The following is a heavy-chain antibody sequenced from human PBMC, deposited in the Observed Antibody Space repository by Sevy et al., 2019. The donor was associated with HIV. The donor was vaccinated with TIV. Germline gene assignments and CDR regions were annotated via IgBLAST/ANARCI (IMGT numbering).Heavy chain of an antibody. D-gene: IGHD5-12*01. CDR1: GYTFTSYS. Sequence: ASVKVSCKASGYTFTSYSIHWVRQAPGQGLEWMGIINPSGGSTTYAQMFQGRVTLTRDKSTSTVFLELSSLRSDDTAVYYCAIPGFSGYDGVDQWGQETLVTVSS. CDR3: AIPGFSGYDGVDQ. CDR2: INPSGGST. J-gene: IGHJ4*02. V-gene: IGHV1-46*01.